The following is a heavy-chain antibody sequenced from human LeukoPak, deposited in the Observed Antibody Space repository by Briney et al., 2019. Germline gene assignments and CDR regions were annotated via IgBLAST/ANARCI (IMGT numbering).Heavy chain of an antibody. CDR2: ISSSGSTI. D-gene: IGHD6-6*01. Sequence: PGGSLRLSCAASGFTFSDYYMSWIRQAPGKGLEWVSYISSSGSTIYYADSVKGRFTISRDNAKNSLYLQMNSLRAEDTAVYYCARDARTKAARIDAFDSWGQGTMVTVSS. CDR1: GFTFSDYY. CDR3: ARDARTKAARIDAFDS. V-gene: IGHV3-11*01. J-gene: IGHJ3*02.